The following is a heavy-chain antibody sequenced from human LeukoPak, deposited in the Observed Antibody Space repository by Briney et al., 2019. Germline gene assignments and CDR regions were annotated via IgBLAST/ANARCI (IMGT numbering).Heavy chain of an antibody. D-gene: IGHD6-19*01. CDR1: GGSFSGYY. Sequence: SETLSLTCAVYGGSFSGYYWSWIRQPPGKGLEWIGEINHSGGTNYNPSLKSRVTISVDTSKNQFSLKLSSVTAADTAVYYCARDESYSSGWKNYYYYMDVWGKGTTVTISS. CDR3: ARDESYSSGWKNYYYYMDV. J-gene: IGHJ6*03. V-gene: IGHV4-34*01. CDR2: INHSGGT.